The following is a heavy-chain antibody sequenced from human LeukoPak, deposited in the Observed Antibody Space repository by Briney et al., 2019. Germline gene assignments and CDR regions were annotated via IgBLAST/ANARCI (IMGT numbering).Heavy chain of an antibody. CDR1: GGSFSGYY. CDR3: ARGETYYYGSGSPSLY. Sequence: PSETLSLTCAVYGGSFSGYYWSWIRQPPGKGLEWIGEINHSGSTNYNPSLKSRVTISVDTSKNQFSLKLSSVTAADTAVYYCARGETYYYGSGSPSLYWGQGTLVTVAS. V-gene: IGHV4-34*01. J-gene: IGHJ4*02. D-gene: IGHD3-10*01. CDR2: INHSGST.